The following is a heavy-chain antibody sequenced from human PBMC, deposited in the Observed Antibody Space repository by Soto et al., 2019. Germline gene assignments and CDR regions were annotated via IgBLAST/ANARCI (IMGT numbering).Heavy chain of an antibody. J-gene: IGHJ5*02. CDR1: GYTFTSYG. Sequence: QVQLVQSGAEVKKPGASVKVSCKASGYTFTSYGISWVRQAPGQGLEWMGWISAYNGNTNYAQKLQGRVTMTTDTSTSTAYMELRSLRSDDTAVYYCARDELLWFGALFPRPNWFDPWGQGTLVTVSS. CDR2: ISAYNGNT. CDR3: ARDELLWFGALFPRPNWFDP. D-gene: IGHD3-10*01. V-gene: IGHV1-18*01.